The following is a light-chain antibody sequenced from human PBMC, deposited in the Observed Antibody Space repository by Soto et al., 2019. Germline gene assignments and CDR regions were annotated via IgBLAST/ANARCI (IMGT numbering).Light chain of an antibody. V-gene: IGKV3-15*01. Sequence: EIVMTQSPATLSVSPGERATLSCRASQSVSSNLAWYQQKPGQAPRLLMYGASTRATGIPYRFSGSESGTEFTLNISSLQSEDFAVYYCQQHNNWPPWTFGQGTKVEIK. J-gene: IGKJ1*01. CDR2: GAS. CDR3: QQHNNWPPWT. CDR1: QSVSSN.